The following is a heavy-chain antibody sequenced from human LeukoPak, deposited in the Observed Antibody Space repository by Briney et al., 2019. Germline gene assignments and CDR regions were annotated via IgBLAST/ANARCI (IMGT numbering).Heavy chain of an antibody. V-gene: IGHV3-7*03. Sequence: GGSLRLSCAVSGFAFSGFWMSWSRQAPGKGLEWVASINSDGSEGYYADVVKGRFTISRDNAKNSLYLQINSLRAEDTAVYYCARSSYSSSSSVWGQGTMVTVSS. CDR2: INSDGSEG. CDR1: GFAFSGFW. CDR3: ARSSYSSSSSV. J-gene: IGHJ3*01. D-gene: IGHD6-6*01.